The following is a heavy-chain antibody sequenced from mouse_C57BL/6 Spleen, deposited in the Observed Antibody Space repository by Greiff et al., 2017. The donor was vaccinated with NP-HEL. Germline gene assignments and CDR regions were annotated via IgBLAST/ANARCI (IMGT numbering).Heavy chain of an antibody. Sequence: EVQLQQSGPELVKPGASVKMSCKASGYTFTDYNMHWVKQSHGKSLEWIGYINPNNGGTSYNQKFKGKATLTVNKSSSTAYMELRSLTSEDSAVYYCARDDDYHWYFDVWGTGTTVTVSS. CDR2: INPNNGGT. D-gene: IGHD2-3*01. CDR1: GYTFTDYN. J-gene: IGHJ1*03. V-gene: IGHV1-22*01. CDR3: ARDDDYHWYFDV.